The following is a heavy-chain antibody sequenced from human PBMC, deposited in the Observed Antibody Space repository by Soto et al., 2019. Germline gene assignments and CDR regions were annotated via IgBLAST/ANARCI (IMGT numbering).Heavy chain of an antibody. CDR2: IYPGDSDT. V-gene: IGHV5-51*01. CDR1: GYSFSSYW. J-gene: IGHJ4*02. D-gene: IGHD2-21*01. CDR3: ARLLFHYGGNTYDYAY. Sequence: GEALKISCKGSGYSFSSYWIGLLRQMPGKGLEWMGIIYPGDSDTRYSPSFQGQVTISADKSISTAYLQWSSLKASDTAMYYCARLLFHYGGNTYDYAYWGQGTLVT.